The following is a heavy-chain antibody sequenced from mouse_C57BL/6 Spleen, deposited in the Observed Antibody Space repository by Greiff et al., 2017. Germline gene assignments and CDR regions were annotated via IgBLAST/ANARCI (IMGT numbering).Heavy chain of an antibody. CDR2: IDPNSGGT. Sequence: QVPLPPPCASLLPPLSSVPLSCPASGYTFTSYWMHWVKQRPGRGLEWIGRIDPNSGGTKYNEKFKSKATLTVDKPSSTAYMQLSSLTSEDSAVYYCAREGAMDYWGQGTSVTVSS. V-gene: IGHV1-72*01. CDR1: GYTFTSYW. J-gene: IGHJ4*01. CDR3: AREGAMDY.